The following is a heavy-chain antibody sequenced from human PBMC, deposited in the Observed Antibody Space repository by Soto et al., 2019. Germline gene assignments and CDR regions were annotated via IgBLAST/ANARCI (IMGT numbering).Heavy chain of an antibody. J-gene: IGHJ6*02. Sequence: QVQLVESGGGVVQPGRSLRLSCAASVFTFSSYAMHWVRQAPGKGLEWVAVISYDGSNKYYADSVKGRFTISRDNSKNTLYLQMNSLRAEDTAVYYCARDPAIPSDYGMDVWGQGTTVTVSS. CDR2: ISYDGSNK. CDR3: ARDPAIPSDYGMDV. V-gene: IGHV3-30-3*01. D-gene: IGHD2-2*02. CDR1: VFTFSSYA.